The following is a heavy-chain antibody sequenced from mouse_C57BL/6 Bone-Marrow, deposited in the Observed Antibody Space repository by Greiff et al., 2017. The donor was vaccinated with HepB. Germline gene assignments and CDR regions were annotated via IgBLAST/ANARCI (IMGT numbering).Heavy chain of an antibody. J-gene: IGHJ4*01. CDR2: IDPSDSYT. CDR1: GYTFTSYW. V-gene: IGHV1-50*01. D-gene: IGHD1-1*02. Sequence: QVQLQQPGAELVKPGASVKLSCKASGYTFTSYWMQWVKQRPGQGLEWIGEIDPSDSYTNYNQKFKGKATLTVDTSSSTAYMQLSSLTSEDSAVYYCARRGKGAMDYWGQGTSVTVSS. CDR3: ARRGKGAMDY.